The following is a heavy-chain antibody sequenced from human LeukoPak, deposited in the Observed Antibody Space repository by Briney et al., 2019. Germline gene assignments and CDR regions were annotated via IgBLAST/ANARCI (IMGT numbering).Heavy chain of an antibody. CDR1: GFTFSTYG. Sequence: GGSLRLSCAASGFTFSTYGMHWVRQAPGKGLEWVTVISYDGTNKYYADSVKGRFTISRDNSKNTVYLQMNSLRAEDTAVYYCAKSRPRDSGDYIVESYFDYWGQGSLVTVSS. J-gene: IGHJ4*02. D-gene: IGHD4-17*01. CDR3: AKSRPRDSGDYIVESYFDY. V-gene: IGHV3-30*18. CDR2: ISYDGTNK.